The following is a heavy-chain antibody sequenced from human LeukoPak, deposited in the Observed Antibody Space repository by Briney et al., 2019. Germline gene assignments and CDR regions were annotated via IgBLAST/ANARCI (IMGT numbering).Heavy chain of an antibody. Sequence: SQTLSLTCAVSGESVTSGGYDWTWIRQHPGNGPEWIGYVSNSGTPSYSPSLKSRVSISVDTSNNQFSLRLSSVNAAETAVYYCARDVVVTSSPDAFDIWGQGTMVTVCS. V-gene: IGHV4-31*11. J-gene: IGHJ3*02. D-gene: IGHD2-21*02. CDR1: GESVTSGGYD. CDR2: VSNSGTP. CDR3: ARDVVVTSSPDAFDI.